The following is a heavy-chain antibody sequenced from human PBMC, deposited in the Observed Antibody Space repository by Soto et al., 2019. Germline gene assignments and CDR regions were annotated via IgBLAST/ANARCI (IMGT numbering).Heavy chain of an antibody. CDR2: VNHSGST. J-gene: IGHJ6*02. CDR1: GGSFSGYY. D-gene: IGHD3-16*01. CDR3: TRWTVVGTPGLGHYYYTMDV. V-gene: IGHV4-34*01. Sequence: SETLSLTCAVYGGSFSGYYWSWIRQPPGKGLEWIGEVNHSGSTNYNPSLKSRVTISVDTSKNQFSLKLSSVTAADTAVYYCTRWTVVGTPGLGHYYYTMDVWGQGTTVTVSS.